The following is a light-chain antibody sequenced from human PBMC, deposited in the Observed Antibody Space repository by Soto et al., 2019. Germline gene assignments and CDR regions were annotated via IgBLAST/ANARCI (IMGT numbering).Light chain of an antibody. Sequence: QSVLTQPPSASGTPGQRVTISCSGSSSNIGSNTVNWYQQLPGTAPKLLIYLNNQRPSGVPDRFSGSKSGTSASLAISGLQSEDEADYYCAAWDDSLNGHVVFGGGTKVTVL. CDR1: SSNIGSNT. CDR2: LNN. CDR3: AAWDDSLNGHVV. V-gene: IGLV1-44*01. J-gene: IGLJ2*01.